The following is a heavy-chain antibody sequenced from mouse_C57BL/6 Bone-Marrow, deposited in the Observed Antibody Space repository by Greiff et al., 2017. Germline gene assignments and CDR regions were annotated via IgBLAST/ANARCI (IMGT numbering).Heavy chain of an antibody. V-gene: IGHV1-85*01. CDR1: GYTFTSYD. J-gene: IGHJ1*03. CDR3: ARTHRSLTGPGYWYFDV. Sequence: QVQLKESGPELVKPGASVKLSCKASGYTFTSYDINWVKQRPGQGLAWIGWIYPRDGSTTYNEKFKGKATLTVDTSSSTAYMELHSLTSEDSAVYFCARTHRSLTGPGYWYFDVWGTGTTVTVSS. D-gene: IGHD4-1*01. CDR2: IYPRDGST.